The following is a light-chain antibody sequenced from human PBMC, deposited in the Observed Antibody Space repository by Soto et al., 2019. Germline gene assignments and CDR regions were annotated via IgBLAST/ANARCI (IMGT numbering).Light chain of an antibody. CDR3: AAWDDSLNGV. CDR2: SNN. V-gene: IGLV1-44*01. J-gene: IGLJ3*02. CDR1: SSNIGSNS. Sequence: QSVLTQPPSASGTPGQRVTISCSGSSSNIGSNSLNWYQQLPGTAPKLLIYSNNQRPSGVPDRFSGSKSGTSASLAISGLQSEDEADYYCAAWDDSLNGVFGAGTKLTVL.